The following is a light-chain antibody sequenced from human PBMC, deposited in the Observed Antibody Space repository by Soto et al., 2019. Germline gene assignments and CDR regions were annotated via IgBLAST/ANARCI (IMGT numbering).Light chain of an antibody. Sequence: AIQLTQSPSSLSASVGDRVTITCRASQGISSALAWYQQKPGKAPKLLIYDASTLESGVPSRFSGSGSGTDFTLTISSLQPEDFATYYCQQFNSYPPLTFGPGTEVDIK. CDR1: QGISSA. CDR3: QQFNSYPPLT. CDR2: DAS. J-gene: IGKJ3*01. V-gene: IGKV1-13*02.